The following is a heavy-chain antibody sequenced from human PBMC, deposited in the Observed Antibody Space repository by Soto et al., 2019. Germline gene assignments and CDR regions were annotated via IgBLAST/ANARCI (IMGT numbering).Heavy chain of an antibody. CDR1: GGSISSYY. CDR2: IYYSGST. CDR3: ARDRSSTVGYFDY. Sequence: SETLSLTCTVSGGSISSYYWSWIRQPPGKGLEWIGYIYYSGSTNYNPSLMGRVTMSVDTSKNQFSLKLSSVTAADTAVYYCARDRSSTVGYFDYWGQGTLVTVSS. D-gene: IGHD2-2*01. J-gene: IGHJ4*02. V-gene: IGHV4-59*12.